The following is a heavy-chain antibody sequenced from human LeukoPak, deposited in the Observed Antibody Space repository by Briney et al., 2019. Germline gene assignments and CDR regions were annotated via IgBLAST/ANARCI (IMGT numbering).Heavy chain of an antibody. D-gene: IGHD4-17*01. Sequence: ASVKVSCKASGYTFTTYGVSWVRQAPGQGLEWMGWISGYDGNTNYAQKLRGRVTMTTDTSTSTAYMDLRSLRSDDTALYYCARTVTTSSYYFDYWGQGTLVAVSS. CDR2: ISGYDGNT. V-gene: IGHV1-18*01. CDR1: GYTFTTYG. J-gene: IGHJ4*02. CDR3: ARTVTTSSYYFDY.